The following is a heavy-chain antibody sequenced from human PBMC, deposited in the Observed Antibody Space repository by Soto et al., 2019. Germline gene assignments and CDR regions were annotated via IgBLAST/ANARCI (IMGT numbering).Heavy chain of an antibody. CDR2: IVVASGRT. V-gene: IGHV1-58*02. CDR3: SADHPNPAMGGRV. Sequence: SVKVSCKASGFDFGSFGIQFLRQTRGRGLEWIGWIVVASGRTNYARQFQGRVAFSRDMSSTTAYMDLYDLKSDDTAVYFCSADHPNPAMGGRVGGQGTRVTFSS. CDR1: GFDFGSFG. D-gene: IGHD1-26*01. J-gene: IGHJ6*02.